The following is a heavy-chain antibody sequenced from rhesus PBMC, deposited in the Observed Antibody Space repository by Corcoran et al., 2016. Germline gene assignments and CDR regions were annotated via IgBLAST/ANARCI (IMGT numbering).Heavy chain of an antibody. J-gene: IGHJ4*01. CDR2: IYGSGSST. Sequence: QLQLQESGPGLVKPSETLSVTCAVSGGSISSSYGSWIRQAPGKGLEWIGYIYGSGSSTNYNPSLKSRVTLSVDTSKNQFSLKLSSVTAADTAVYYCVRDPDGYFDYWGQGVLVTVSS. V-gene: IGHV4-169*02. CDR3: VRDPDGYFDY. CDR1: GGSISSSY.